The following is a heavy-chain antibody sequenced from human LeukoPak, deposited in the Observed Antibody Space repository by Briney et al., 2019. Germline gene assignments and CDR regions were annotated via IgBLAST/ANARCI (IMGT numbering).Heavy chain of an antibody. CDR3: AKDGAYAV. V-gene: IGHV4-30-2*02. Sequence: SQTLSLTCAVSGGSISSGGYSWSWIRQPPGKGLEWIGYIYQNGNTYYNPSLKSRVTISVDRSKNQFSLNLSSVTAADTAVYYCAKDGAYAVWGQGTLVTVSS. CDR1: GGSISSGGYS. CDR2: IYQNGNT. D-gene: IGHD5-24*01. J-gene: IGHJ4*02.